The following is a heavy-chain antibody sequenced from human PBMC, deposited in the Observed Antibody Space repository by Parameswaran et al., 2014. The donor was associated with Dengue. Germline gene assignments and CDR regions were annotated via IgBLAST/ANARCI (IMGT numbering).Heavy chain of an antibody. J-gene: IGHJ4*02. Sequence: WIRQPPGKGLEWIGYIYYSGSTNYNPSLKSRVTISVDTSKNQFSLKLSSVAAADTAVYYCARDRVGYCSGGSCYRILDYWGQGTLVTVSS. CDR2: IYYSGST. V-gene: IGHV4-59*01. CDR3: ARDRVGYCSGGSCYRILDY. D-gene: IGHD2-15*01.